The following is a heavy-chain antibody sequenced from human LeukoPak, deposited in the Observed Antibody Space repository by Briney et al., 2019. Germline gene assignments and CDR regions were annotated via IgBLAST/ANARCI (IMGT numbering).Heavy chain of an antibody. D-gene: IGHD3-16*01. CDR2: ISGSGGST. Sequence: PGGSLRLSCAASGFTFSSYSMNWVRQAPGKGLEWVSAISGSGGSTYYADSVKGRFTISRDNAKNSLYLQMNSLRAEDTAVYYCARDMVTPIGGETYYYYYYMDVWGKGTTVTVSS. V-gene: IGHV3-21*01. J-gene: IGHJ6*03. CDR3: ARDMVTPIGGETYYYYYYMDV. CDR1: GFTFSSYS.